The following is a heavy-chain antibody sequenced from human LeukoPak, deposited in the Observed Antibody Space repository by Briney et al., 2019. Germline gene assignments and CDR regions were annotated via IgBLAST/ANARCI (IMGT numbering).Heavy chain of an antibody. J-gene: IGHJ5*02. V-gene: IGHV3-64*01. CDR1: GFTFSSYA. Sequence: GGSLRLSCAASGFTFSSYAMRWVRQAPGKGLEYVSAISSNGGSTYYANSVKGRFTISRDNSKNTLYLQMGSLRAEDMAVYYCARVAVAGTAILNWFDPWGQGTLVTVSS. CDR2: ISSNGGST. CDR3: ARVAVAGTAILNWFDP. D-gene: IGHD6-19*01.